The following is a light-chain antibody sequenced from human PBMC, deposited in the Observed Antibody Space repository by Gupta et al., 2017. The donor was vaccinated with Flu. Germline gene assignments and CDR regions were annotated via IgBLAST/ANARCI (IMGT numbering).Light chain of an antibody. CDR1: QSVSSSY. CDR3: QQYGSSPWT. CDR2: GAS. V-gene: IGKV3-20*01. J-gene: IGKJ1*01. Sequence: DIVLTQSPGTLSLSPGERATLSCRASQSVSSSYLAWYQQKPGQAPRLLIYGASSRATGIPDRFSGSGSGTDFTLTISRLDPEDCAVYYCQQYGSSPWTFGQGTKVEIK.